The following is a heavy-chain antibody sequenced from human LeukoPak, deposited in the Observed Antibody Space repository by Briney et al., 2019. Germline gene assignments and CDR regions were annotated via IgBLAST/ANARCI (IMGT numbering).Heavy chain of an antibody. D-gene: IGHD6-19*01. CDR1: GGSISSYY. CDR2: IYTSGST. J-gene: IGHJ6*03. V-gene: IGHV4-4*07. Sequence: SETLSLTCTVSGGSISSYYWSWIRQPAGKGLEWIGRIYTSGSTNYNPSLKSRVTMSVDTSKNQFSLKLSSVTAADTAVYYCARGSSIAVAGGVYYYYYMDVWGKGTTVTISS. CDR3: ARGSSIAVAGGVYYYYYMDV.